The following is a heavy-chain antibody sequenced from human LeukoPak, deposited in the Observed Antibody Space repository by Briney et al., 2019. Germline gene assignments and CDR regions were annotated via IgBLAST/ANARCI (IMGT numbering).Heavy chain of an antibody. J-gene: IGHJ5*02. CDR3: AREAYQLLYNWFDP. V-gene: IGHV4-31*03. CDR1: GGSISSGGYY. D-gene: IGHD2-2*01. Sequence: SETLSLTCTVSGGSISSGGYYWSWLRQHPGKGLEWLGYIYYSGSTYYNPSLKSRVTISVDTSKNQFSLKLSSVTAADTAVYYCAREAYQLLYNWFDPWGQGTLVTVSS. CDR2: IYYSGST.